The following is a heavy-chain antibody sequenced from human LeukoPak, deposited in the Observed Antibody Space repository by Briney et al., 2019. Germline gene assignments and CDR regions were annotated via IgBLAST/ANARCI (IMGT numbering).Heavy chain of an antibody. CDR1: GGTFSSYT. J-gene: IGHJ4*02. V-gene: IGHV1-69*02. CDR2: IIPILGIA. CDR3: ARYSGYGLFDY. D-gene: IGHD5-12*01. Sequence: ASVKVSCKASGGTFSSYTISWVRQAPGQGLEWMGRIIPILGIANYAQKFQGRVTITADKSTSTAYMELSSLRSEDTAVYYCARYSGYGLFDYWGQGTLVTVSS.